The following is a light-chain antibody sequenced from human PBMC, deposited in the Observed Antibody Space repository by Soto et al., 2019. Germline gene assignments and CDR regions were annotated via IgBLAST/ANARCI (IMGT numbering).Light chain of an antibody. V-gene: IGKV1-17*01. J-gene: IGKJ1*01. CDR1: QVITND. CDR2: AAS. Sequence: DIQMTQSPSSLSASVGDRLTITCRASQVITNDLGWYQQKPGKAPKRLIYAASTLQSGVPSRFSGSGSGTEFTLTISSLQPEDFATYFCQKLNAYPPWTFGQGTKVDNK. CDR3: QKLNAYPPWT.